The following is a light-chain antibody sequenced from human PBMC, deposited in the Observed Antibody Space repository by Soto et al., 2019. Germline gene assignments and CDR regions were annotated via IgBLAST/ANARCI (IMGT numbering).Light chain of an antibody. CDR2: DND. CDR1: SSNIGNNY. CDR3: GAWDGSLNTQV. J-gene: IGLJ2*01. V-gene: IGLV1-51*01. Sequence: QSVLTQPPSVSAAPGQKVTISCSGSSSNIGNNYVSWYQQLPGTAPKLLIYDNDKRPSGIPARFSGSKSGTSATLGITGLQTGDEADYYCGAWDGSLNTQVFGGGTKHTVL.